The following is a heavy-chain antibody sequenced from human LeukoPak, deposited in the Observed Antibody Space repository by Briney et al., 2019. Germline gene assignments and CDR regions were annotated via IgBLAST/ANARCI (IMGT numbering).Heavy chain of an antibody. V-gene: IGHV3-48*01. J-gene: IGHJ4*02. CDR2: ISGSSGII. Sequence: GGSLRLSCAASRFTFNTYTMNWVRQAPGKGLEWVSYISGSSGIIDYADSVRGRFTISRDNAKNSLYLQMNSLRAEDTAIYYCVRDGEYSHGIDFDYWGQGTLVTVSP. CDR3: VRDGEYSHGIDFDY. D-gene: IGHD5-18*01. CDR1: RFTFNTYT.